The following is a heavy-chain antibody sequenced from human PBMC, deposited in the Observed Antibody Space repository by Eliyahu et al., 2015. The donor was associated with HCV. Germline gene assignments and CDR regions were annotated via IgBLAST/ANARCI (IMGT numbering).Heavy chain of an antibody. CDR2: ISSSTSYI. Sequence: EVQLVESGGGLVKPGXSXXLXCAAXGXXFSSYSMNXVRQAPGKGLEWVSSISSSTSYIYYADSVKGRFTISRDNAKNSLYLQMNSLRAEDTAVYYCARDNGHYDILTAYQFYYFDYWGQGTLVTVSS. J-gene: IGHJ4*02. CDR1: GXXFSSYS. V-gene: IGHV3-21*01. D-gene: IGHD3-9*01. CDR3: ARDNGHYDILTAYQFYYFDY.